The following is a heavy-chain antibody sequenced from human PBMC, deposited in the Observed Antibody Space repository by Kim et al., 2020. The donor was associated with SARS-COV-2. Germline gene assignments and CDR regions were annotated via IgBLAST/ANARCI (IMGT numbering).Heavy chain of an antibody. V-gene: IGHV1-3*01. CDR1: GYTFTHYA. Sequence: ASVKVSCKTSGYTFTHYAMHWVRQAPGQRLEWMGYISGDNGDTKYSQKFQGRVTITRDTSATTAYMELSSLTSEDTAVYYCARGAGGYAGYILYDWRQGT. CDR2: ISGDNGDT. D-gene: IGHD3-22*01. CDR3: ARGAGGYAGYILYD. J-gene: IGHJ4*02.